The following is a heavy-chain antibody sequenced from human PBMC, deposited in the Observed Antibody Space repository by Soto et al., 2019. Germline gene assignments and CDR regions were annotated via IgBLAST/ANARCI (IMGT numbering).Heavy chain of an antibody. CDR3: AKTKKAYCGGDCYFDY. J-gene: IGHJ4*02. D-gene: IGHD2-21*02. CDR1: GFTFSSYA. V-gene: IGHV3-23*01. Sequence: EVQLLESGGGLVQPGGSLRLSCAASGFTFSSYAMSWVRQAPGKGLEWVSAINGSGGSTYYADSVKGRFTISRDNSKNTLYLQMNSLRAEDTAVYYCAKTKKAYCGGDCYFDYWGQGTLVTVSS. CDR2: INGSGGST.